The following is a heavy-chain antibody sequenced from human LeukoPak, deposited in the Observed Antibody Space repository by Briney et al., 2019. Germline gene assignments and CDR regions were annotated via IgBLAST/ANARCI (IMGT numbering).Heavy chain of an antibody. CDR2: FYYSGST. D-gene: IGHD3-22*01. CDR3: ASARFYYYDSSGYPYYFDN. Sequence: NPSETLSLTCAVSGGSVSSSGYYWGWIRQPPGKGLEWIGHFYYSGSTYCNPSLKSRLTISIDTSRSQFSLKLKSVTAADTAVYFCASARFYYYDSSGYPYYFDNWGQGVLVPVSS. J-gene: IGHJ4*02. V-gene: IGHV4-39*07. CDR1: GGSVSSSGYY.